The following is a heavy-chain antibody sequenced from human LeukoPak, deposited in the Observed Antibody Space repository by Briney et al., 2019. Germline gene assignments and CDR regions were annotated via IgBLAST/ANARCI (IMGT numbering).Heavy chain of an antibody. V-gene: IGHV3-20*04. J-gene: IGHJ1*01. CDR1: GFTFDDYG. Sequence: GGSLRLSCAASGFTFDDYGMSCVRQAPGKGLEWVSGINWNGGSTGYADSVKGRFTISRDNAKNSLYLQMNSLRAEDTALQSCPCNRLALATEDYNSEYFQHWGQGTLVTVSS. D-gene: IGHD5-24*01. CDR2: INWNGGST. CDR3: PCNRLALATEDYNSEYFQH.